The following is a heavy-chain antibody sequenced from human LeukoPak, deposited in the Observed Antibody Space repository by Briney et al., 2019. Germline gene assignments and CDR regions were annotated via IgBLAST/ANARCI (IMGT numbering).Heavy chain of an antibody. Sequence: GGSLRLSCAASGFTFSSYAMHWVRQAPGKGLEWVALISYDGRNKYYADSVKGRFTISRDTSKNTLFLQMNSLRAEDTAVYYCAPPPYGSAPKDWGQGTLVTVSS. D-gene: IGHD3-10*01. CDR3: APPPYGSAPKD. CDR2: ISYDGRNK. V-gene: IGHV3-30*04. CDR1: GFTFSSYA. J-gene: IGHJ4*02.